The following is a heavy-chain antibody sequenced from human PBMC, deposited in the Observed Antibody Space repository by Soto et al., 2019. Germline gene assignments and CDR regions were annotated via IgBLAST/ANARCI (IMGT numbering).Heavy chain of an antibody. Sequence: GGSLRLSCAASGFTFSSYSMNWVRQAPGKGLEWVSSISSSSSYIYYADSVKGRFTISRDNAKNSLYLQMNSLRAEDTAVYYCARDDGYGDGLAYFQHWGQGTLVTVSS. V-gene: IGHV3-21*01. CDR1: GFTFSSYS. D-gene: IGHD4-17*01. CDR3: ARDDGYGDGLAYFQH. J-gene: IGHJ1*01. CDR2: ISSSSSYI.